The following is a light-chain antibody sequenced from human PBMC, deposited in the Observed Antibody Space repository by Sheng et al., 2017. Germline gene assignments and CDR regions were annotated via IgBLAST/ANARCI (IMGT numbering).Light chain of an antibody. CDR2: QDS. CDR1: KLGDKY. V-gene: IGLV3-1*01. CDR3: QSWDSITDVA. J-gene: IGLJ2*01. Sequence: SYELTQPPSVSVSPGQTASITCSGDKLGDKYACWYQQKPGQSPVLVIYQDSKRPSGIPERFSGSNSGNTATLTISGTQAMDEADYYCQSWDSITDVAFGGGTKLTVL.